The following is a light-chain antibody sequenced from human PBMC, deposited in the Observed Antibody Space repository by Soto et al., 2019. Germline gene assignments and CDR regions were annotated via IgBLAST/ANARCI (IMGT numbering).Light chain of an antibody. J-gene: IGKJ2*01. CDR1: RGISSN. CDR2: DAS. V-gene: IGKV3-15*01. Sequence: IVMTQSPATLSVSPGERATLSCRASRGISSNLAWYQQKPGQAPRLLIYDASTRAPGFPARFSGSGSGTEFTLTISSLQSEDFAVYYCHHYNSWPYTFGQGTKVDNK. CDR3: HHYNSWPYT.